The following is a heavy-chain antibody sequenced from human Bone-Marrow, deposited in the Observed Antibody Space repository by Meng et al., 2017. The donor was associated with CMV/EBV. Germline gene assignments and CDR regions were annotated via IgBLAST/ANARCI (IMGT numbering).Heavy chain of an antibody. V-gene: IGHV3-48*04. D-gene: IGHD2-2*01. CDR2: ISSSSTI. CDR3: ARDIRRRVVVPAHTFDY. CDR1: GFTFSSYS. Sequence: GESLKISCAASGFTFSSYSMNWVRQAPGKGLEWVSYISSSSTIYYADSVKGRFTISGDNAKKSLYLQMNSLRAEDTAVYYCARDIRRRVVVPAHTFDYWGQGTLVTVSS. J-gene: IGHJ4*02.